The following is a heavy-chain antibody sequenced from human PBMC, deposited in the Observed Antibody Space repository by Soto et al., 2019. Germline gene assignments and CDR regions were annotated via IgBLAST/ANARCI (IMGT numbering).Heavy chain of an antibody. J-gene: IGHJ6*02. CDR3: ARGGYYDSSGSRNYYYYGMNV. CDR2: ISAYDGNT. Sequence: QVQLVQSGAEVKKPGASVKVSCKASGYTFTSYGISWVRQAPGQGLEWRGWISAYDGNTNYAQSLHGRVFMTTDTSTRTAYMELRSLRSDDTAVYYCARGGYYDSSGSRNYYYYGMNVWGQGTTVTVSS. V-gene: IGHV1-18*01. D-gene: IGHD3-22*01. CDR1: GYTFTSYG.